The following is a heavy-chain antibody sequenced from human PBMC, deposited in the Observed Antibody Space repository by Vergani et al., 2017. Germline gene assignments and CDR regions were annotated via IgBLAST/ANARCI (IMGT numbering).Heavy chain of an antibody. CDR1: GFSLSTSGMC. J-gene: IGHJ4*02. CDR3: ARSSMVRGVSLVFDY. Sequence: QVTLRESGPALVKPTQTLTLTCTFSGFSLSTSGMCVSWIRQPPGKALEWLARIDWDDDKYYSTSLKTRLTISKDTSKNQVVLTMTNMDPVDTATYYCARSSMVRGVSLVFDYWGQGTLVPVSS. D-gene: IGHD3-10*01. CDR2: IDWDDDK. V-gene: IGHV2-70*15.